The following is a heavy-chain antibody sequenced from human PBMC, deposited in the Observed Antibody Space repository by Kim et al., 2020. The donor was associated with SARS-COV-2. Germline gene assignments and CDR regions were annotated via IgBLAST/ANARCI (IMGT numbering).Heavy chain of an antibody. D-gene: IGHD1-26*01. CDR2: IYSGGSST. CDR1: GFTFSSYA. V-gene: IGHV3-23*03. J-gene: IGHJ6*02. Sequence: GGSLRLSCAASGFTFSSYAMSWVRQAPGKGLEWVSVIYSGGSSTYYADSVKGRFTISRDNSKNTLYLQMNRLRAEDTAVYYCAKDIDTEGPYYYYGMDVWGRGTTVTVSS. CDR3: AKDIDTEGPYYYYGMDV.